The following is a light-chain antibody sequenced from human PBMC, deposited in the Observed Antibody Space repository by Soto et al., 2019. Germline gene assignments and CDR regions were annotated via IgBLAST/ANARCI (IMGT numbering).Light chain of an antibody. V-gene: IGLV2-14*01. CDR3: NSYASSGTLV. Sequence: QSALTQPASVSGSPGPSITLSCTGTSSDVGGYNYVSWYQQHPGKAPKLMIYEVSNRPSGVSNRFSGSKSGNTASLTISGLQAEDEADYYCNSYASSGTLVFGTGTKVTVL. J-gene: IGLJ1*01. CDR1: SSDVGGYNY. CDR2: EVS.